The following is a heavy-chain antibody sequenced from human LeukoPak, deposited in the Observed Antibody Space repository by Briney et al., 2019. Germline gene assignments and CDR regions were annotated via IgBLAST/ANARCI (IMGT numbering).Heavy chain of an antibody. Sequence: PSETLSLTCSVSGASVSTTAYFWNWIRQPAGEGLEWIGRIYASGNTHYNPSLKSRVTMSLDPSKNQFSLTMNSVTAADSAVYFCASYREAYDLYPHGLDVWGRGTVVTVSS. V-gene: IGHV4-61*02. J-gene: IGHJ3*01. CDR2: IYASGNT. D-gene: IGHD5-24*01. CDR1: GASVSTTAYF. CDR3: ASYREAYDLYPHGLDV.